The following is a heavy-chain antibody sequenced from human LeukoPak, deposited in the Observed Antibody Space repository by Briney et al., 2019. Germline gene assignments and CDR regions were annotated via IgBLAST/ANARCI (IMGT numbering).Heavy chain of an antibody. V-gene: IGHV4-30-4*01. D-gene: IGHD3-10*01. CDR3: ARADYYGSGSYYVFDY. CDR1: GGSISSGDYY. J-gene: IGHJ4*02. CDR2: IYYSGST. Sequence: SQTLYLTCTVSGGSISSGDYYWSWIRQPPGTGLEWIGYIYYSGSTYYNPSLKRRVTISVDTSKYQFTLKLNSVTAADTAVYYCARADYYGSGSYYVFDYWGQGTLVTVSS.